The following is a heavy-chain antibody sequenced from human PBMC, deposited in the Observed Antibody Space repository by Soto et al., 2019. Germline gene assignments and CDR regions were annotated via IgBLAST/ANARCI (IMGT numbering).Heavy chain of an antibody. D-gene: IGHD6-19*01. CDR3: AREGPLAVAGSLDY. J-gene: IGHJ4*02. V-gene: IGHV3-30-3*01. CDR1: GFTFSSYA. Sequence: QVQLVESGGGVVQPGRSLRLSCAASGFTFSSYAMHWVRQAPGKGLVWVAVISYDGSNKYYADSVKGRFTIARDNSKNSLYLQMNSLRAEDTAVYYCAREGPLAVAGSLDYGGEGILVTVSS. CDR2: ISYDGSNK.